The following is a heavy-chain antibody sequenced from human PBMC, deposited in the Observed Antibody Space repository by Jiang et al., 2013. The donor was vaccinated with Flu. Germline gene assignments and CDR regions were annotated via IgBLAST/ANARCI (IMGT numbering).Heavy chain of an antibody. V-gene: IGHV6-1*01. J-gene: IGHJ6*02. CDR3: VREGAPYRSSFYDMDV. Sequence: QTLSLTCAISGDSVSSDGAAWNWIRQSPSRGLEWLGMTYYRSKWHNDYAVSVRSRITIDPDTSKNQFSLQLTSVTPEDTAVYFCVREGAPYRSSFYDMDVWGQGTTVTVSS. CDR1: GDSVSSDGAA. D-gene: IGHD6-13*01. CDR2: TYYRSKWHN.